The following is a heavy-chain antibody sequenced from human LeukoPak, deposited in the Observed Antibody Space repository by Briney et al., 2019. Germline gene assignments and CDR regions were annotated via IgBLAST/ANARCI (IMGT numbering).Heavy chain of an antibody. CDR2: ILYSGTT. CDR1: GGSIRSGTSY. CDR3: ARHRFYYGLGV. J-gene: IGHJ6*02. Sequence: SETLSLTCTVSGGSIRSGTSYWAWIRQPPGRGLEWIGSILYSGTTYYSPSLKSRVTISVDTSKNQFSLRLTSVTAADTAVFYCARHRFYYGLGVWGQGTTVTVTS. D-gene: IGHD3-3*01. V-gene: IGHV4-39*01.